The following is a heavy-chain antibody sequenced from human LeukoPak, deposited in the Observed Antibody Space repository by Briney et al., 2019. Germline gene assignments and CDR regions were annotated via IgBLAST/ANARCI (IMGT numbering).Heavy chain of an antibody. D-gene: IGHD2-2*01. CDR1: GGSISSYY. J-gene: IGHJ6*02. Sequence: PSETLSLTCTVSGGSISSYYWSWIRQPAGKGLEWIGRIYTSGSTNYNPSLKSRVTMSVDTSKNQFSLKLSSVTAADTAVYYCARDGIVVVPAAMASYYYYGMDVWGQGTTVTVSS. CDR2: IYTSGST. V-gene: IGHV4-4*07. CDR3: ARDGIVVVPAAMASYYYYGMDV.